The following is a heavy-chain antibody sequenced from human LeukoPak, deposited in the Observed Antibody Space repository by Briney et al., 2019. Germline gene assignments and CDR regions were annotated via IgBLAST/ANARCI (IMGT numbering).Heavy chain of an antibody. Sequence: ASVRVSCKASGYTFTVYYMHWVRQAPGQGLEWMGWINPNSGGTNYAQKFQGRVTMTRDTSISTAYMELSRLRSDDTAVYFCARSGPFYYGGAFDIWGQGTLVTVSS. J-gene: IGHJ3*02. D-gene: IGHD3-10*01. V-gene: IGHV1-2*02. CDR1: GYTFTVYY. CDR2: INPNSGGT. CDR3: ARSGPFYYGGAFDI.